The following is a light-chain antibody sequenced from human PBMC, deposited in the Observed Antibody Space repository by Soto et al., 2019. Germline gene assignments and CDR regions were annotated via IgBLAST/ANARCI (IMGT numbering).Light chain of an antibody. Sequence: DIQLTQSPSFLSVSVGDRVTITCRASQGISSFLAWYQQRPGKAPKLLIYGASTLQSGVPSRFSGSGSGTEFTLTISSLQPEDFATYCCQQINSYPLTFGGGTKVEIK. CDR3: QQINSYPLT. J-gene: IGKJ4*01. CDR1: QGISSF. CDR2: GAS. V-gene: IGKV1-9*01.